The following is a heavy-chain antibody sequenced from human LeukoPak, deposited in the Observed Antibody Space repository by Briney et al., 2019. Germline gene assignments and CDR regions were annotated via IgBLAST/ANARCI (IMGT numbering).Heavy chain of an antibody. D-gene: IGHD2-2*01. J-gene: IGHJ4*02. CDR1: GFTFTSYS. CDR2: IMSSNSHI. V-gene: IGHV3-21*01. CDR3: ARDFTGCSSINCDFDC. Sequence: GGSLRLSCAASGFTFTSYSMNWVRQAPGKGLEWVSSIMSSNSHIYYADSVRGRFTISRDNAKNSLYLQMNSLRAEDTAVYYCARDFTGCSSINCDFDCWGQGTLVTVSS.